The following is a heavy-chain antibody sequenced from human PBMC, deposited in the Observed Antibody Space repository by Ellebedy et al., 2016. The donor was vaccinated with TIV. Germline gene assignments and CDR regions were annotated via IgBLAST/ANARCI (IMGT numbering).Heavy chain of an antibody. CDR1: GYSFTSYW. J-gene: IGHJ3*02. CDR2: IYPGDSDT. V-gene: IGHV5-51*01. D-gene: IGHD4-11*01. Sequence: GESLKISCKGSGYSFTSYWIGWARQMPGKGLEWMGIIYPGDSDTRYSPSFQGQVTISADKSISTAYLQWSILKASDTAMYYCARRKGTTVVTNDAFDIWGQGTMVTVSS. CDR3: ARRKGTTVVTNDAFDI.